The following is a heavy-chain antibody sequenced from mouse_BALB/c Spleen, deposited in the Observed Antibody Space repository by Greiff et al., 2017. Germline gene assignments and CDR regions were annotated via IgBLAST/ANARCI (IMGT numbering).Heavy chain of an antibody. J-gene: IGHJ3*01. D-gene: IGHD1-2*01. CDR1: GFTFSSYA. V-gene: IGHV5-9-4*01. CDR2: ISSGGSYT. CDR3: ARDRGTTATPWFAY. Sequence: EVQLVESGGGLVKPGGSLKLSCAASGFTFSSYAMSWVRQSPEKRLEWVAEISSGGSYTYYPDTVTGRFTISRDNAKNTLYLEMSSLRSEDTAMYYCARDRGTTATPWFAYWGQGTLVTVSA.